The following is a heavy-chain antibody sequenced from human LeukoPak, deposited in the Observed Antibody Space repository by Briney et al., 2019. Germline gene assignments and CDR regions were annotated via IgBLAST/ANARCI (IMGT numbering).Heavy chain of an antibody. CDR2: ISSSSSYI. CDR3: ARGPPSAYCGDDCYWYFDL. Sequence: GGSLRLSCAASGFTLSIYSMNWVRQAPGKGLEGVSSISSSSSYIYYADSVKGRFTISRDNAKNSLYLQMNSLRAEDTAVYYCARGPPSAYCGDDCYWYFDLWGRGTLVTVSS. V-gene: IGHV3-21*01. D-gene: IGHD2-21*02. CDR1: GFTLSIYS. J-gene: IGHJ2*01.